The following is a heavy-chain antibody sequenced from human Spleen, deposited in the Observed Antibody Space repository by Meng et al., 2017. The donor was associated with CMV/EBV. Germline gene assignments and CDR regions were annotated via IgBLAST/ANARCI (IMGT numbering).Heavy chain of an antibody. Sequence: SVKVSCKASGGTFSSYAISWVRQAPGRGLEWMGGIIPIFGTANYAQKFQGRVTITTDESTSTAYMELSSLRSEDTAVYYCARRIADYTTGFYYYGMDVWGQGTTVTVSS. D-gene: IGHD4-11*01. CDR1: GGTFSSYA. CDR2: IIPIFGTA. CDR3: ARRIADYTTGFYYYGMDV. J-gene: IGHJ6*02. V-gene: IGHV1-69*05.